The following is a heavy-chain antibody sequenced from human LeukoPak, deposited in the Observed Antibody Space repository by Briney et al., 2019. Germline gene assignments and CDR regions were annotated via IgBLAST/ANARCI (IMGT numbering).Heavy chain of an antibody. Sequence: SETLSLTCTVSGGSISSYYWSWIRQPPGKGLEWIGEINHSGSTNYNPSLKSRVTISVDTSKNQFSLKLSSVTAADTAVYYCARHKKGLLWFGFYFDYWGQGTLVTVSS. V-gene: IGHV4-34*01. CDR3: ARHKKGLLWFGFYFDY. CDR1: GGSISSYY. D-gene: IGHD3-10*01. CDR2: INHSGST. J-gene: IGHJ4*02.